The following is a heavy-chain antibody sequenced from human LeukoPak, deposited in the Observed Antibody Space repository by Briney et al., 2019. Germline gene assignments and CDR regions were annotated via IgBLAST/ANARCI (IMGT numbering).Heavy chain of an antibody. CDR1: GFTFSSYW. CDR2: IKQNGREA. J-gene: IGHJ5*02. D-gene: IGHD2-21*02. CDR3: VRVTALLAANGDWFDP. Sequence: PGGSLRLSCEGSGFTFSSYWMSWVRQAPGKGLEWVASIKQNGREAYYVDSVKGRFTISRDNDKNSMYLQMYSLTAEDTAVYYCVRVTALLAANGDWFDPWGQGTQVIVSS. V-gene: IGHV3-7*01.